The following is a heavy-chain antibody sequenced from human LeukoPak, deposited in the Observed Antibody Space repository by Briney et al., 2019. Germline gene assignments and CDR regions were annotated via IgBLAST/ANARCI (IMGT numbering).Heavy chain of an antibody. CDR3: ARAGSNWNYVY. CDR2: IKQDGSEK. D-gene: IGHD1-7*01. Sequence: GGSLRLSCAASGFTGSNNYVSWVRQTPGKGLEWVANIKQDGSEKYYADSVKGRFTISRDNTKNSLSLQMNSLRAEDTAVYYCARAGSNWNYVYWGQGTLVTVSS. J-gene: IGHJ4*02. CDR1: GFTGSNNY. V-gene: IGHV3-7*01.